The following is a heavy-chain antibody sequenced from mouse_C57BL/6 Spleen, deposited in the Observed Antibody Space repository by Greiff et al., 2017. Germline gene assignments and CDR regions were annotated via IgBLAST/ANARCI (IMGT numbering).Heavy chain of an antibody. CDR3: ARGRNYYGSSPEYFDV. V-gene: IGHV1-81*01. CDR1: GYTFTSYG. J-gene: IGHJ1*03. Sequence: QVQLQQSGAELARPGASVKLSCKASGYTFTSYGISWVKQRTGQGLEWIGEIYPRSGNTYYNEKFKGKATLTADKSSSTAYMELRSLTSEDSAVYFCARGRNYYGSSPEYFDVWGTGTTVTVSS. D-gene: IGHD1-1*01. CDR2: IYPRSGNT.